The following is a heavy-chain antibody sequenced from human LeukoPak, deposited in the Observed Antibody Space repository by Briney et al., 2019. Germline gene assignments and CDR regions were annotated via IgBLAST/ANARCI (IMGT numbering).Heavy chain of an antibody. CDR3: ARDTRYSGYFEY. D-gene: IGHD5-12*01. CDR2: ISSSGASI. Sequence: GGSLRLSCAASGFAFNTYAMSWVRQAPGKGLEWVSGISSSGASIYYADSVKGRFTISRDNAKNSLYLQMNSLRAEDTAVYYRARDTRYSGYFEYWGQGTLVTVSS. J-gene: IGHJ4*02. CDR1: GFAFNTYA. V-gene: IGHV3-21*01.